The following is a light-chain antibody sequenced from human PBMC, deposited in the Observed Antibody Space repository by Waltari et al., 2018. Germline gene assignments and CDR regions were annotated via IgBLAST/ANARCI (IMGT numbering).Light chain of an antibody. V-gene: IGKV1-39*01. CDR3: QQSYSTPRYT. J-gene: IGKJ2*01. Sequence: DVQMTQSQSSLSPSVGDRVATTCRSSQSISSNLNWYQQKPGKAPTLLIYAASMLHSGVPSRFSGSGSGTDFTLTISSLQPEDFATYYCQQSYSTPRYTFGQGTKLEIK. CDR1: QSISSN. CDR2: AAS.